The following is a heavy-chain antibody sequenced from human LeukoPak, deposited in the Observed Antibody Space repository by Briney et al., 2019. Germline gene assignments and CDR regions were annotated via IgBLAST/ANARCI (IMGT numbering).Heavy chain of an antibody. J-gene: IGHJ4*02. V-gene: IGHV3-21*01. CDR2: ITTISHYI. CDR1: GFTLSDYH. D-gene: IGHD3-22*01. CDR3: AKENYYDSSGYYYLDY. Sequence: GGSLRLSCAASGFTLSDYHMNWVRQAPGKGLEWLSSITTISHYIYYAGAVRGRFTISRDNSKNTLYLQMNSLRAEDTAVYYCAKENYYDSSGYYYLDYWGQGTLVTVSS.